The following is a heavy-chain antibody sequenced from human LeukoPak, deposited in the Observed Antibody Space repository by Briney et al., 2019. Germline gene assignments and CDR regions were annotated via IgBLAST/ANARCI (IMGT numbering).Heavy chain of an antibody. CDR3: ARVSYQEGVDY. CDR2: IYTSGST. J-gene: IGHJ4*02. CDR1: GGSIGTYY. V-gene: IGHV4-4*08. D-gene: IGHD2-2*01. Sequence: KPSETLSLTCTVSGGSIGTYYWSWIRQPPGRGLEWIGRIYTSGSTNYNPSLKSRVTISVDTSKNQFSLKLNFVTAADTAVYYCARVSYQEGVDYWGQGTLVTVSS.